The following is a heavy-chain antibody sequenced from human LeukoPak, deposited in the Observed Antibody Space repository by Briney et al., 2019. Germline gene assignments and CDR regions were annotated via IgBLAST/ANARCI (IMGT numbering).Heavy chain of an antibody. J-gene: IGHJ3*02. CDR1: GFTFSDYY. CDR3: AREYGDSQTDAFVI. V-gene: IGHV3-11*01. D-gene: IGHD4-17*01. CDR2: ISSSGSTI. Sequence: GGSLRLSCAASGFTFSDYYMSWIRQAPGKGLEWVSYISSSGSTIYYADSVKGRFTISRDNAKNSLYLQMNSLRAEDTAVYYCAREYGDSQTDAFVIWGQETMVTVSS.